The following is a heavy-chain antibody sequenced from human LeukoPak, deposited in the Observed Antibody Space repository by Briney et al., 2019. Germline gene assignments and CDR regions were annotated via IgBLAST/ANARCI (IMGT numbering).Heavy chain of an antibody. D-gene: IGHD4-17*01. Sequence: GGSLRLSCAASGFTFSSYGMHWVRQAPGKGLEWVSVIYSGGSTYYADSVKGRFTISRDNSKNTLYLQMNSLRAEDTAVYYCARGGGDDYGDSLAGAFDIWGQGTMVTVSS. CDR1: GFTFSSYG. J-gene: IGHJ3*02. V-gene: IGHV3-53*01. CDR3: ARGGGDDYGDSLAGAFDI. CDR2: IYSGGST.